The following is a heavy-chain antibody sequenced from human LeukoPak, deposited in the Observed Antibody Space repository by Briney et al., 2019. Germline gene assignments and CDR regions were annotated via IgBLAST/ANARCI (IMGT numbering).Heavy chain of an antibody. J-gene: IGHJ5*02. CDR2: IYYSGST. Sequence: SETLSLTCTVSGGSISSSSYYWGWIRQPPGKGLEWIGSIYYSGSTYYNPSLKSRVTISVDTSKNQFSLKLSSVTAADTAVYYCAREDIVVVPAAIASGWFDPWGQGTLVTVSS. D-gene: IGHD2-2*01. CDR3: AREDIVVVPAAIASGWFDP. CDR1: GGSISSSSYY. V-gene: IGHV4-39*07.